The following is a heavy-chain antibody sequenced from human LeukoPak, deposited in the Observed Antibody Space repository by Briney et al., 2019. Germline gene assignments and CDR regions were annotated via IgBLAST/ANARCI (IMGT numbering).Heavy chain of an antibody. V-gene: IGHV3-9*01. CDR3: AKVGYSYAIDY. D-gene: IGHD5-18*01. J-gene: IGHJ4*02. CDR2: ISWNSGSI. Sequence: GGSLRLSCAASGFTFDDYAMHWVRQAPGKGLEWVSGISWNSGSIGYADSVKGRFTISRDNAKNTLYLQMNSLRAEDTAVYYCAKVGYSYAIDYWGQGTLVTVSS. CDR1: GFTFDDYA.